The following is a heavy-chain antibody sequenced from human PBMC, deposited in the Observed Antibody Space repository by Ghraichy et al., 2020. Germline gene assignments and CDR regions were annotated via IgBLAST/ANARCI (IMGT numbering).Heavy chain of an antibody. CDR2: ITDNGGTT. J-gene: IGHJ1*01. CDR1: GFTFRTYA. D-gene: IGHD3/OR15-3a*01. CDR3: AKFARDWPNEYLQH. Sequence: GSLRLSCAASGFTFRTYAMSWVRQAPGKGLEWVSAITDNGGTTYDAESVKGRFTISRDNSKNTLFLQMNSLRGEDTAVYYCAKFARDWPNEYLQHWGQGALVTVFS. V-gene: IGHV3-23*01.